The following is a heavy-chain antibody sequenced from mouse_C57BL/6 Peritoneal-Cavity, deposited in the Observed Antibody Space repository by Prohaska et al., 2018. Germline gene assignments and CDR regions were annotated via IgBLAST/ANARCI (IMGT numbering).Heavy chain of an antibody. CDR1: GFTFSGFW. J-gene: IGHJ1*03. V-gene: IGHV11-2*01. CDR3: MRYGNYWYFDV. CDR2: INYDGSAI. Sequence: EVQLLETGGGLVQPGGSRGLSCEGSGFTFSGFWMSWVRQTPGKTLEWIGDINYDGSAINYAPSIKDRFTIFRDNDKSTLYLQMSNVRSEDTATYFCMRYGNYWYFDVWGTGTTVT. D-gene: IGHD2-1*01.